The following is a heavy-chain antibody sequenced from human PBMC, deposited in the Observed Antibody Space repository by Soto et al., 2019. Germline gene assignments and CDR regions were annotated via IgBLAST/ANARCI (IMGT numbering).Heavy chain of an antibody. Sequence: SVKVSCKASGGTFSSYAISWVRQAPGQGLEWMGGIIPIFGTANYAQKFQGRATITADESTSTAYMELSSLRSEDTAVYYCARGMVVVVAVRYYGMDVWGQGTTVTVSS. CDR1: GGTFSSYA. CDR3: ARGMVVVVAVRYYGMDV. CDR2: IIPIFGTA. D-gene: IGHD2-15*01. V-gene: IGHV1-69*13. J-gene: IGHJ6*02.